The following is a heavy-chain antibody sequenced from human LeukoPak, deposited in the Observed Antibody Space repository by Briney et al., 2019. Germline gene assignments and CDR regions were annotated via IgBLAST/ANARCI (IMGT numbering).Heavy chain of an antibody. CDR2: IYYSGST. V-gene: IGHV4-39*07. Sequence: SETLSLTCTVSGRSISSSSYYWGWIRQPPGKGLEWIGSIYYSGSTYYNPSLKSRVTISVDTSKNQFSLKLSSVTAADTAVYYCARGANYYGSGRRYYYYMDVWGKGTTVTISS. CDR3: ARGANYYGSGRRYYYYMDV. J-gene: IGHJ6*03. D-gene: IGHD3-10*01. CDR1: GRSISSSSYY.